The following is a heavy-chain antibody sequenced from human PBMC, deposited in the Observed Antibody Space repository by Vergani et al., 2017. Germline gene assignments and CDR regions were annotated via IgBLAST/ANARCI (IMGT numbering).Heavy chain of an antibody. D-gene: IGHD6-19*01. Sequence: QVQLQQWGAGLLKPSDTLSLTCAVYGGSFSGYYWSWIRQPPGKGLEWIGEINHSGSTNYNPSLKSRVTISVDTSKNQFSLKLSSVTAADTAVYYCAGGWQWLVLDYWGQGTLVTVSS. J-gene: IGHJ4*02. CDR2: INHSGST. CDR3: AGGWQWLVLDY. V-gene: IGHV4-34*01. CDR1: GGSFSGYY.